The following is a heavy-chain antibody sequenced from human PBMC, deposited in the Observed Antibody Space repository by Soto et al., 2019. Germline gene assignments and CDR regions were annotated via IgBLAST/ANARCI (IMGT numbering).Heavy chain of an antibody. CDR2: ITPVFGTT. CDR3: ARGLPSDL. V-gene: IGHV1-69*18. CDR1: GVTFSSYV. D-gene: IGHD3-10*01. J-gene: IGHJ5*02. Sequence: QVQLVQSGPEVKKPGSSVRVSCKAPGVTFSSYVFSWVRQAPGQGLEWMGRITPVFGTTHFAQKFQGRLTITADESTTTIYVELRDLSSDDTAMYYFARGLPSDLWGQGTLITVSS.